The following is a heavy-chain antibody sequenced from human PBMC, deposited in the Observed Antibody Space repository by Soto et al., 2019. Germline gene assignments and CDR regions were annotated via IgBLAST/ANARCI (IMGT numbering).Heavy chain of an antibody. V-gene: IGHV3-30-3*01. CDR1: GFTFSNYA. Sequence: QVQLVESGGGVVQPGRSLRLSCAASGFTFSNYAMHWVRQAPGKGLEWVAVISYHGSNKYYAVSVKGRFTISRDNSKNTLYLQMNSLRAEDTAVYYCARDPVLSYDFWSGWYFDYWGQGTLVTVSS. CDR3: ARDPVLSYDFWSGWYFDY. J-gene: IGHJ4*02. CDR2: ISYHGSNK. D-gene: IGHD3-3*01.